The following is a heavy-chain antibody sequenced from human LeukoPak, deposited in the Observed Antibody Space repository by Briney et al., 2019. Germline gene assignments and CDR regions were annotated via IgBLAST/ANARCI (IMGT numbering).Heavy chain of an antibody. Sequence: GGSLRLSCAASGFTFSSYSMNWVRQAPGKGLEWVSYISSSSSTIYYADSVKGRFTISRDNAKNSLYLQMNSLRAEDTAVYYCATNYYDSGRDVWGQGTTVTVSS. CDR2: ISSSSSTI. V-gene: IGHV3-48*01. J-gene: IGHJ6*02. CDR1: GFTFSSYS. D-gene: IGHD3-10*01. CDR3: ATNYYDSGRDV.